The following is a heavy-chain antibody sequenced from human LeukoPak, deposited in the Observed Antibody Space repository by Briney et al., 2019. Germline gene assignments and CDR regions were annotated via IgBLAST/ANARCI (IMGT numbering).Heavy chain of an antibody. V-gene: IGHV3-21*01. Sequence: PGGSLRLSCAASGFTFSSYSMNWVRQAPGKGLEWVSSISSSSSYIYYADSVKGRFTISRDNAKNSLYLQMNSLRAEDTAVYYCARGGSCSGGSCKYYFDYWGQGTLVTVSS. D-gene: IGHD2-15*01. CDR3: ARGGSCSGGSCKYYFDY. CDR1: GFTFSSYS. J-gene: IGHJ4*02. CDR2: ISSSSSYI.